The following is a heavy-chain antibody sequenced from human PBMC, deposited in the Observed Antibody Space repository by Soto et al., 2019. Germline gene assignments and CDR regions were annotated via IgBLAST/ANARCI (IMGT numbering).Heavy chain of an antibody. Sequence: QVQLVESGGGVVQPGRSLRLSCAASGFTFSSYAMNWVRQAPGKGVEWVPVISYDGSNKYYADSVKGRFTISRDNSKNTLYLQMNSLRAEENAVYYCARDRPYGVDYWGQGTLVTVSS. CDR3: ARDRPYGVDY. V-gene: IGHV3-30-3*01. J-gene: IGHJ4*02. CDR1: GFTFSSYA. D-gene: IGHD4-17*01. CDR2: ISYDGSNK.